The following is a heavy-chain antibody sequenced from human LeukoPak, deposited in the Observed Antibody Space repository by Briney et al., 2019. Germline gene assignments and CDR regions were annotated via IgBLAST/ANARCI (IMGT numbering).Heavy chain of an antibody. CDR2: ITGSGGGA. CDR3: ARATSGSYHY. CDR1: GFIFGNYG. J-gene: IGHJ4*02. Sequence: GGSLRLSCAASGFIFGNYGMGWVRRAPGKGVEWVSGITGSGGGAYYADSVKGRFTISRHNSKNTLYLQMNSLRAEDTAVYYCARATSGSYHYWGQGTLVTVSS. D-gene: IGHD3-10*01. V-gene: IGHV3-23*01.